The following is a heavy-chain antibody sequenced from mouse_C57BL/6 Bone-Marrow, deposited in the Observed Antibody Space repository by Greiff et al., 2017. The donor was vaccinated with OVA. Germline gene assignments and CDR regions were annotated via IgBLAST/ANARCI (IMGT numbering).Heavy chain of an antibody. Sequence: QVQLKQPGAELVRPGSSVKLSCKASGYTFTSYWLHWVKQRPIQGLEWIGNIDPSDSETHYNQKFKDKATLTVDKSSSTAYMQLSSLTAEDSAVYYCALGREVAMDYWGQGTSVTVSS. V-gene: IGHV1-52*01. CDR1: GYTFTSYW. D-gene: IGHD4-1*01. J-gene: IGHJ4*01. CDR3: ALGREVAMDY. CDR2: IDPSDSET.